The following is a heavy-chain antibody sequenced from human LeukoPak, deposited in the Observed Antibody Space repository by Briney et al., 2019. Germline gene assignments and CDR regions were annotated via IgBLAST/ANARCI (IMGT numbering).Heavy chain of an antibody. D-gene: IGHD4-23*01. Sequence: PGGSLRLSCAASGFTFSSCAMSWVRQALEKGLEWVSGMSGSGDTTYYADSVKGRFTISRDNSKNTLYLQMNSLRVEDTAVYYCARKPRNGGNPYFDYWGRGTLVTVSS. V-gene: IGHV3-23*01. CDR2: MSGSGDTT. CDR1: GFTFSSCA. CDR3: ARKPRNGGNPYFDY. J-gene: IGHJ4*02.